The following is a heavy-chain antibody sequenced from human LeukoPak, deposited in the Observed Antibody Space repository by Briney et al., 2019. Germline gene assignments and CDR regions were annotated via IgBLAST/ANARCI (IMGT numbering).Heavy chain of an antibody. CDR3: AKDHVGLLWFGEFSIFDY. Sequence: GGSLRLSCAASRFTFSSYAMHWVRQAPGKGLEWVAIISYDGSNKYYADSVKGRFTISRDNSKNTLYLQMNSLRAEDTAVYYCAKDHVGLLWFGEFSIFDYWGQGTLVTVSS. V-gene: IGHV3-30*04. CDR2: ISYDGSNK. J-gene: IGHJ4*02. CDR1: RFTFSSYA. D-gene: IGHD3-10*01.